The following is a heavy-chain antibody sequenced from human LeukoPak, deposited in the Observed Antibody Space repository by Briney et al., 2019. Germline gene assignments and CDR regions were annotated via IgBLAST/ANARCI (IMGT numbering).Heavy chain of an antibody. CDR3: ARRFDS. J-gene: IGHJ4*02. CDR2: IISSGSAI. V-gene: IGHV3-48*03. CDR1: GFSISAFE. Sequence: PGGSLRLSCTVSGFSISAFEMNWVRQAPGKRLEWVSQIISSGSAIYYADSVKGRFTLSRDNAKNSLYLQMSSLRVEDTAVYYCARRFDSWGQGTLVTVS.